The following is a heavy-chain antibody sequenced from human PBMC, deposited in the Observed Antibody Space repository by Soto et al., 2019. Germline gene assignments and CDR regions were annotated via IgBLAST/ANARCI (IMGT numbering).Heavy chain of an antibody. CDR1: GFTFSTYA. D-gene: IGHD1-26*01. J-gene: IGHJ4*02. V-gene: IGHV3-23*01. CDR2: ISGSGSNT. CDR3: ARDPSHSYYTLFYYFDY. Sequence: GGSLRLSCAASGFTFSTYAMSWVRQAPGKGLEWVSAISGSGSNTYYADSVKGRFTISRDDSKSTLYLQMNSLRAEDTAVYYCARDPSHSYYTLFYYFDYWGQGTLVTVSS.